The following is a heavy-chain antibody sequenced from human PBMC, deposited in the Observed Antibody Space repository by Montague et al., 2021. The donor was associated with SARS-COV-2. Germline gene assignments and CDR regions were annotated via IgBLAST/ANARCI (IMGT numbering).Heavy chain of an antibody. CDR2: IWYDGSNK. CDR1: GFTFSSYG. Sequence: SLRLSCAASGFTFSSYGMHWVRQAPGEGLEWVAVIWYDGSNKYYADPVKGRFTISRDNSKNTLYLQMNSLRAEDTAVYYCARLYYYGSGRRMGYYYYGMDVWGQGTTVTVSS. V-gene: IGHV3-33*01. J-gene: IGHJ6*02. D-gene: IGHD3-10*01. CDR3: ARLYYYGSGRRMGYYYYGMDV.